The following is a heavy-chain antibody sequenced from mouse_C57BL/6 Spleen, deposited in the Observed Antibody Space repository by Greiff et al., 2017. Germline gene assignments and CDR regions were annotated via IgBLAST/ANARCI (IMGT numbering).Heavy chain of an antibody. CDR1: GFTFSDYG. Sequence: DVKLVESGGGLVKPGGSLKLSCAASGFTFSDYGMHWVRQAPEKGLEWVAYISSGSSTIYYADTVKGRFTISRDNAKNTLFLQMTSLRSGDTAMYYCARGGPYYYAMDYWGQGTSVTVSS. D-gene: IGHD1-1*02. V-gene: IGHV5-17*01. CDR3: ARGGPYYYAMDY. CDR2: ISSGSSTI. J-gene: IGHJ4*01.